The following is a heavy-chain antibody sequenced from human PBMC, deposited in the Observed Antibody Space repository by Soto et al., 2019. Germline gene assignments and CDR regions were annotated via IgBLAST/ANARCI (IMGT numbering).Heavy chain of an antibody. D-gene: IGHD2-15*01. CDR2: IIPISGAT. V-gene: IGHV1-69*01. Sequence: QVQLVQSGAEVKKPGSSVKVACKASGGTFSIYAFSWVRQAPGQGLEWMGGIIPISGATNYARQFQGRVTITADESTSTVYMEMSSLRSEDTAVYFCASRYCSGGSCQSRYYYGMDVWGQGTTVTVSS. CDR1: GGTFSIYA. J-gene: IGHJ6*02. CDR3: ASRYCSGGSCQSRYYYGMDV.